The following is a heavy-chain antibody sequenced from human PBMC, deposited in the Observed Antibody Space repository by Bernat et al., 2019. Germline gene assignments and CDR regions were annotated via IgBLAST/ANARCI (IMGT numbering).Heavy chain of an antibody. J-gene: IGHJ1*01. D-gene: IGHD4-23*01. Sequence: QVQLQESGPGLVKPSQTLSLTCTVSGGSISSGIYYWSWIRQPAGKGLEWIGLIYTSGSTNYNPSLKSRVTISVDTSKNHFSLKLSSVTAADPAVYYCARGQDYGGNRDWGLGTLVTVSS. V-gene: IGHV4-61*02. CDR1: GGSISSGIYY. CDR2: IYTSGST. CDR3: ARGQDYGGNRD.